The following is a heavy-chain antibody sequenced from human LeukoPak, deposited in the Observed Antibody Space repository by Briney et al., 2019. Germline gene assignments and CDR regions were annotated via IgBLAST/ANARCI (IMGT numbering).Heavy chain of an antibody. V-gene: IGHV7-4-1*02. CDR2: INTNTGNP. Sequence: GASVKVSCKASGYTFTSYAMNWVRQAPGQRLEWMGWINTNTGNPTYAQGFTGRFVFSLDTSVSTAYLQISSLKAEDTAVYYCARDFEGYCSSTSCPGFQHWGQGTLVTVSS. CDR1: GYTFTSYA. J-gene: IGHJ1*01. CDR3: ARDFEGYCSSTSCPGFQH. D-gene: IGHD2-2*01.